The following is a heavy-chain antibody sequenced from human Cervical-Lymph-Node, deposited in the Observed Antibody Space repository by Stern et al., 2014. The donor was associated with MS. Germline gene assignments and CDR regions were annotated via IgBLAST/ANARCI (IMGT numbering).Heavy chain of an antibody. CDR2: ISSSSSYI. CDR1: GFTFSTHA. CDR3: LRDGGDY. V-gene: IGHV3-21*01. J-gene: IGHJ4*02. D-gene: IGHD3-16*01. Sequence: VQLVESGGGLVKPGGSLRLSCAASGFTFSTHAGNWVRQAPGKGLGWVSSISSSSSYIYYADSVKGRFTISRDNARNSLYLQMNSMRVDDTAVYYCLRDGGDYWGQGTLVTVSS.